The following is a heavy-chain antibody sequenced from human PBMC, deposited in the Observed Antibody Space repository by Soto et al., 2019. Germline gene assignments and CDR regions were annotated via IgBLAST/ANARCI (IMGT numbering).Heavy chain of an antibody. CDR2: ISGYSGQT. CDR3: ARTPHKYGAAGYYIQDCVY. CDR1: GFTIRSYG. Sequence: ASVKVSCKASGFTIRSYGITWVRQAPGQGLEWMGWISGYSGQTKYAQNVQDRVTMTTDTSTSTAYMELRSLRSDDTAVYYCARTPHKYGAAGYYIQDCVYRGQGTLVTV. V-gene: IGHV1-18*04. D-gene: IGHD3-10*01. J-gene: IGHJ4*02.